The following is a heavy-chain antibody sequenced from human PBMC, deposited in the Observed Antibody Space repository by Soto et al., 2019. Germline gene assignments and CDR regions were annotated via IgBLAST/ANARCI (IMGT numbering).Heavy chain of an antibody. V-gene: IGHV3-74*01. CDR2: ISDDAITR. CDR3: AREVPISAVNYIDH. Sequence: LRLSCAASGFSLSDFWMHWIRQAPGKGLVWVARISDDAITRSYADFVEGRFTISRDNAKNMVYLQLNSLTTDDTAFYYCAREVPISAVNYIDHWGQGALVTVSS. D-gene: IGHD5-12*01. J-gene: IGHJ4*02. CDR1: GFSLSDFW.